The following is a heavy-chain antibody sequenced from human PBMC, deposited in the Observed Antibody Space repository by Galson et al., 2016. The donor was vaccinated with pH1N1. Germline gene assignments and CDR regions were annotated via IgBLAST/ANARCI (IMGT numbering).Heavy chain of an antibody. J-gene: IGHJ4*02. V-gene: IGHV4-39*07. D-gene: IGHD3-22*01. CDR2: IYYSGSA. Sequence: LSLTCTVSGGSISSSDYFWGWIRQPPGKGLEWIAHIYYSGSAYYNPSLKSRVTLSLDMSKSQLSLTLSSVTAAYTAFYYCARLQGDYDPSAYPDYWGQGTLVTVSS. CDR1: GGSISSSDYF. CDR3: ARLQGDYDPSAYPDY.